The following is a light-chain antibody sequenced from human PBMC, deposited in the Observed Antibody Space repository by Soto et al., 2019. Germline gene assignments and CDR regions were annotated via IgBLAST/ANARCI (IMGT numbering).Light chain of an antibody. CDR1: QSVSNSY. CDR3: QQYGSSLPLT. V-gene: IGKV3-20*01. CDR2: GAS. Sequence: EIVLTQSPGTLSLSPGERATLSCRASQSVSNSYLAWYQQKPGQAPSLLIYGASSRASGIPDRFSGSGSGTDFTLTISRLEPEDFAVYYCQQYGSSLPLTFGGGTKVEIK. J-gene: IGKJ4*01.